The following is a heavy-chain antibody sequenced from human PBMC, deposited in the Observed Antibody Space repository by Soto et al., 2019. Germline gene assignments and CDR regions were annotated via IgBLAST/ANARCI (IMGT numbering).Heavy chain of an antibody. D-gene: IGHD6-19*01. CDR1: GFTFSSYA. CDR3: ASSTSKQWLPSDY. V-gene: IGHV3-23*01. CDR2: ISGSGGST. Sequence: EVQLLESGGGLVQPGGSLRLSCAASGFTFSSYAMSWVRQAPGKGLEWVSAISGSGGSTYYADSVKGRFTISRDNSKNTLYRQMNSLRAEDTAVDYCASSTSKQWLPSDYWGQGTLVTVSS. J-gene: IGHJ4*02.